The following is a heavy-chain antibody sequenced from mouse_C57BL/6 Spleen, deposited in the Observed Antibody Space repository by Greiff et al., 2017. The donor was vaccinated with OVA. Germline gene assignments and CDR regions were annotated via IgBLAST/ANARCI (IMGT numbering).Heavy chain of an antibody. CDR1: GYTFTNYW. J-gene: IGHJ1*03. V-gene: IGHV1-63*01. D-gene: IGHD1-1*01. Sequence: QVQLQQSGAELVRPGTSVKMSCKASGYTFTNYWIGWAKQRPGHGLEWIGDIYPGGGYTNYNEKFKGKATLTADKSSSTAYMQFSSLTSEDSAIYYCARRNYFTTVVGDWYFDVWGTGTTVTVSS. CDR2: IYPGGGYT. CDR3: ARRNYFTTVVGDWYFDV.